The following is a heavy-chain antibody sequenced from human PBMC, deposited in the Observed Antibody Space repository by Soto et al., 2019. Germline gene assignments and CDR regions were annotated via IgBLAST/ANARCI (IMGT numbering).Heavy chain of an antibody. J-gene: IGHJ6*02. CDR2: IIPIFSTP. V-gene: IGHV1-69*13. Sequence: SVKVSCKASGGTFSSYAISWVRQAPGQGLEWMGGIIPIFSTPNYAQKFQGGVTITADESTSTAYMELSSLRSEDTAVYYCAKDGLGYDFWYNSDYYGMDVWGQGTTVTVSS. D-gene: IGHD3-3*01. CDR3: AKDGLGYDFWYNSDYYGMDV. CDR1: GGTFSSYA.